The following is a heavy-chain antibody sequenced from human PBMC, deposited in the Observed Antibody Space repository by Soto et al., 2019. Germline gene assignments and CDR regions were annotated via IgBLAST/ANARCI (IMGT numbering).Heavy chain of an antibody. D-gene: IGHD3-10*01. CDR3: AREVLLWFGEQAYYYYGMDV. J-gene: IGHJ6*02. CDR1: GGSISSGDYY. V-gene: IGHV4-30-4*01. Sequence: TLSLTCTVSGGSISSGDYYWSWIRQPPGKGLEWIGYIYYSGSTYYNPSLKSRVTISVDTSKNQFSLKLSSVTAADTAVYYCAREVLLWFGEQAYYYYGMDVWGQGTTVTVSS. CDR2: IYYSGST.